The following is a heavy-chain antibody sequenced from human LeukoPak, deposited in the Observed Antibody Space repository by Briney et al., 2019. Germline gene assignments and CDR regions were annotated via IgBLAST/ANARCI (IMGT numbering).Heavy chain of an antibody. CDR3: ARLGARQVLDY. D-gene: IGHD4-17*01. V-gene: IGHV3-7*01. J-gene: IGHJ4*02. Sequence: GGSLRLSCTASGFTFSSCWMSWVRQAPGKGLEWVANIKQDGGEKYYVDSVKGRFTISRDHAKNSLYLQMNSLRAEDTAVYYCARLGARQVLDYWGQGTLVTVSS. CDR1: GFTFSSCW. CDR2: IKQDGGEK.